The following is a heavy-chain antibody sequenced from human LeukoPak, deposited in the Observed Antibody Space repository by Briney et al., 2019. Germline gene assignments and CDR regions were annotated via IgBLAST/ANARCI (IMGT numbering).Heavy chain of an antibody. V-gene: IGHV4-61*01. Sequence: SETLSLTCIVSGGSVSSGSYYWSWIRQPPGKGLEWIGYIYYSGSTNYNPSLKSRVTISVDTSKNQFSLKLSSVTAADTAVYYCARSAYSYATWGQGTLVTVSS. J-gene: IGHJ5*02. CDR2: IYYSGST. D-gene: IGHD5-18*01. CDR3: ARSAYSYAT. CDR1: GGSVSSGSYY.